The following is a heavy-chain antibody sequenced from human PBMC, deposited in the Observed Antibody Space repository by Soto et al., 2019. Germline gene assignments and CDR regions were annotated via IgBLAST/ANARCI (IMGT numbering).Heavy chain of an antibody. Sequence: EVWLVQSGGGLVQPGGSLRLSCAASLFIVSDNYMSWVRQAPGKGLEWVPLIYSGGGTDYAESVKGRFTISRDNSKNTLYLQMNSLKAEDTGIYYCATRMTTAPYWGQGTVVTVSS. V-gene: IGHV3-66*01. CDR1: LFIVSDNY. CDR3: ATRMTTAPY. J-gene: IGHJ4*02. D-gene: IGHD4-17*01. CDR2: IYSGGGT.